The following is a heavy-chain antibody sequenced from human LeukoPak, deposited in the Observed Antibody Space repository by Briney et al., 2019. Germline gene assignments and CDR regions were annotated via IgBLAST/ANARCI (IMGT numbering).Heavy chain of an antibody. Sequence: GGSLRLSCAASGFTFSSYWMSWVRQAPGKGLEWVSAISGSGGSTYYADSVKGRFTISRDNSKNTLYLQMNSLRAEDTAVYYCAKEKRGGRYGSGSYSEKAYFDYWGQGTLVTVSS. CDR2: ISGSGGST. J-gene: IGHJ4*02. D-gene: IGHD3-10*01. V-gene: IGHV3-23*01. CDR3: AKEKRGGRYGSGSYSEKAYFDY. CDR1: GFTFSSYW.